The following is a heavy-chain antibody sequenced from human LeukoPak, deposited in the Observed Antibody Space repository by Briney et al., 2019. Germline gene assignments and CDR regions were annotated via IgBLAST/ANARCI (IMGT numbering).Heavy chain of an antibody. Sequence: GGSLRLSCVASGFTFSENWMTWVRQAPGKGLEWVACIRQDGREIYYVDSVKGRFTISRGNTKSSLYLQMTGLRVEDTALYYCASGGVVGASTYWYFDLWGRGTRVNVSS. CDR2: IRQDGREI. J-gene: IGHJ2*01. CDR1: GFTFSENW. V-gene: IGHV3-7*01. D-gene: IGHD1-26*01. CDR3: ASGGVVGASTYWYFDL.